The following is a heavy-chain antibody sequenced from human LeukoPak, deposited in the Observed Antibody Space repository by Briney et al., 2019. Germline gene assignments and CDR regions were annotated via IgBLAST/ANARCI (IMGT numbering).Heavy chain of an antibody. D-gene: IGHD1/OR15-1a*01. CDR1: GFTFSSSW. J-gene: IGHJ4*02. V-gene: IGHV3-7*05. CDR3: ARWNNGGEFDY. Sequence: PGGSLRLSCAASGFTFSSSWMTWVRQASGKGLEWVAHIKEDGTEEYYVDAVKGRFTLSRDNAKNSLYQQMNSLRAEDRAVYYCARWNNGGEFDYWGQGTLVTVSS. CDR2: IKEDGTEE.